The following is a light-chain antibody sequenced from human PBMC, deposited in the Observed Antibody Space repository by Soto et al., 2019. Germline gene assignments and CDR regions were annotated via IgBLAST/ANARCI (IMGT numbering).Light chain of an antibody. V-gene: IGKV3-15*01. CDR1: QSVSSN. CDR3: QQYNNWLYT. CDR2: GAS. Sequence: EIVMTQSPATLSVSPGERATLSCRASQSVSSNLAWYQHKPGQAPRLLIYGASTRATGIPARFSGSGSGTEFTLTISSLESEDFAVYYCQQYNNWLYTFXQGTKVDIK. J-gene: IGKJ2*01.